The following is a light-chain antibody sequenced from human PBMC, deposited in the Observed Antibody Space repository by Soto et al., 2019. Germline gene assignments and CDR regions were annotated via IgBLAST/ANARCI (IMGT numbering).Light chain of an antibody. V-gene: IGKV1-33*01. CDR2: DAS. CDR1: QDISNY. J-gene: IGKJ2*01. CDR3: QQYDNLPPHT. Sequence: DIQMTQSPSSLSASVGDRVTITCQASQDISNYLNWYQQKPGKAPKLLIYDASNLETGVPSRFSGSGSGTDFTCTISSRQPEDIATYDCQQYDNLPPHTFGQGTKLEIK.